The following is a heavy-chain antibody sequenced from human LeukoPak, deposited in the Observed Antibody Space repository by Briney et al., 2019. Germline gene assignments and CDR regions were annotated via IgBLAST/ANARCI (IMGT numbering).Heavy chain of an antibody. V-gene: IGHV3-23*01. CDR2: ISRSGVAT. D-gene: IGHD3-22*01. CDR1: RFTVSSNY. J-gene: IGHJ4*02. Sequence: AGGSLRLSCAASRFTVSSNYMTWVRQAPGKGLEWVSTISRSGVATYYANSVKGRFTISRDNSKNTVYLQMNSLRAEDTAIYYCAKHSHDGSAPYYEVQLDYWGQGTLVTVSS. CDR3: AKHSHDGSAPYYEVQLDY.